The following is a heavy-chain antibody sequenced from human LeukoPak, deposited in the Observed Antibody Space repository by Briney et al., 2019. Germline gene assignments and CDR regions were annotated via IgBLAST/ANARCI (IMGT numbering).Heavy chain of an antibody. CDR3: ARELGIAAAGALDY. CDR1: GYTFTIYG. V-gene: IGHV1-18*01. D-gene: IGHD6-13*01. Sequence: GASVTVSCKASGYTFTIYGISRVRQAPGQGLEWMGWISAYNGNTNYAQKLQGRVTMTTDTSTSTAYMELRSLRSDDTAVYYCARELGIAAAGALDYWGQGTLVTVSS. CDR2: ISAYNGNT. J-gene: IGHJ4*02.